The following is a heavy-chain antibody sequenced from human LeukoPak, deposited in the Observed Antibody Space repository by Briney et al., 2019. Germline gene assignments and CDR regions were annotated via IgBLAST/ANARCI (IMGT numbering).Heavy chain of an antibody. CDR2: VHNNGET. D-gene: IGHD5-18*01. Sequence: PSETLSLTCTASGGSISSYYWSWIRQPPGKGLEWIAYVHNNGETKHNPSLKSRDTISVDTPNNQISLRLSSVTAADTAMYYCARQPAATAAFDIWGLGTMVTVSS. V-gene: IGHV4-59*08. CDR3: ARQPAATAAFDI. J-gene: IGHJ3*02. CDR1: GGSISSYY.